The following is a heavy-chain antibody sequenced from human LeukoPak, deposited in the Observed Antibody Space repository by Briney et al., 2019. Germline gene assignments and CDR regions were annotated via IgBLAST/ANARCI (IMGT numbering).Heavy chain of an antibody. CDR1: GFTFSTYW. V-gene: IGHV3-74*01. D-gene: IGHD2-15*01. Sequence: GGSLRLSCAPSGFTFSTYWMHWVRQAPGKGLVWVSRIDSDGSTTDYADSVKGRFTISSDNAKNTVYLQMNSLRAEDTAVYYCAGTGCSGGSCYSDYMDVWGKGTTVTVSS. CDR3: AGTGCSGGSCYSDYMDV. J-gene: IGHJ6*03. CDR2: IDSDGSTT.